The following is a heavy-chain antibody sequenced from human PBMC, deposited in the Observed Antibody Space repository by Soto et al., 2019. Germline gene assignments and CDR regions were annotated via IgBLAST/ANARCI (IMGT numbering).Heavy chain of an antibody. V-gene: IGHV4-59*01. CDR2: IYYSGST. D-gene: IGHD5-12*01. CDR3: ATNGYNPEYFDY. J-gene: IGHJ4*02. CDR1: GGSISSYY. Sequence: SETLSLTCTVSGGSISSYYWSWIRQPPGKGLEWIGYIYYSGSTNYNPSLKSRVTISVDTSKNQFSLKLSSVTAADTAVYYCATNGYNPEYFDYWGQGTLVTVSS.